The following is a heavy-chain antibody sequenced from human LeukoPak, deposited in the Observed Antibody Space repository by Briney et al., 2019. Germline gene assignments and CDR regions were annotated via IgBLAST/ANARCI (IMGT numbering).Heavy chain of an antibody. V-gene: IGHV4-59*01. CDR2: IYYSGST. D-gene: IGHD6-19*01. J-gene: IGHJ3*02. Sequence: SETLSLTCTVSSGSISSYYWSWIRQPPGKGLEWIGYIYYSGSTNYNPSLKSRVTISVDTSKNQFSLKLSSVTAADTAVYYCARDRRMKIAVAGNDAFDIWGQGTMVTVSS. CDR1: SGSISSYY. CDR3: ARDRRMKIAVAGNDAFDI.